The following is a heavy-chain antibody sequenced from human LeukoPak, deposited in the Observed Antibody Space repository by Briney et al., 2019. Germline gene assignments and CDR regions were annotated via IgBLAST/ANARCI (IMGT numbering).Heavy chain of an antibody. CDR1: GGSFSGYY. CDR2: INHSGST. CDR3: ARARAARLVVWFDP. D-gene: IGHD6-6*01. J-gene: IGHJ5*02. V-gene: IGHV4-34*01. Sequence: PSETLSLTCAVYGGSFSGYYWSWIRQPPGKWLEWIGEINHSGSTNYNPSLKSRVTISVDTSKNQFSLKLSSATAADTAVYYCARARAARLVVWFDPWGQGTLVTVSS.